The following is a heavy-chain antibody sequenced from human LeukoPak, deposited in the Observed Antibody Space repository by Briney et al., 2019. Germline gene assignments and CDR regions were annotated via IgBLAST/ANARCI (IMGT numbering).Heavy chain of an antibody. CDR3: ARHGYYDSSGYYWNWFDP. CDR1: GYSFTSYW. J-gene: IGHJ5*02. V-gene: IGHV5-51*01. CDR2: IYPGDSDT. Sequence: GESLKISCKGSGYSFTSYWIGWVRQMPGKGLEWMGIIYPGDSDTRYSPSFQGQVTISADKSISTAYLQWSSLKASDTAMYYCARHGYYDSSGYYWNWFDPWGQGTLVTVSS. D-gene: IGHD3-22*01.